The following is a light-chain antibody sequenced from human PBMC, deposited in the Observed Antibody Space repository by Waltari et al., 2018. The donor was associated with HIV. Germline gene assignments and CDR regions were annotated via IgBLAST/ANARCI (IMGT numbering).Light chain of an antibody. J-gene: IGKJ1*01. V-gene: IGKV3-15*01. CDR1: RHISTN. CDR2: NAS. Sequence: VVTQSPATLSVSPGESATLSCRASRHISTNLAWYQQLPGQAPRLLIYNASTRASGIPARFSGFGSGTDFTLTISSLQSDDSAIYYCQKFDLWPPWTFDQGTKVEI. CDR3: QKFDLWPPWT.